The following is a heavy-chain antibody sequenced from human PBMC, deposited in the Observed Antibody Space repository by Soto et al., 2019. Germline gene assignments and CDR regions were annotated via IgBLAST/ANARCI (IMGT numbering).Heavy chain of an antibody. J-gene: IGHJ4*02. Sequence: QVQLVQSGAEVKKPGASVKVSCKAAGYTFSSYGISWVRQAPGQGLEWMGWISAYKGNTNYAQKLQCRVTMTTDTSTRTAYMELRRLRSDDTAVYYCARVTYYDILGAQGYFDYWGQGTLVTVSS. D-gene: IGHD3-9*01. V-gene: IGHV1-18*01. CDR2: ISAYKGNT. CDR3: ARVTYYDILGAQGYFDY. CDR1: GYTFSSYG.